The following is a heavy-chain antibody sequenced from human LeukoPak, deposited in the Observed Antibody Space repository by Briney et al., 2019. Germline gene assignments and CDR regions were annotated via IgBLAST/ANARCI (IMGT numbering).Heavy chain of an antibody. D-gene: IGHD3-16*01. Sequence: SETLSLTWAVYGGSFSGYYWSWVRQPPGKGLEWIGEINHSGSTNYNPSLKSRVTISVDTSKNQFSLKLSSVTAADTAVYYCARQRGVWGSYRSDIFDYWGQGTLVTVSS. V-gene: IGHV4-34*01. CDR3: ARQRGVWGSYRSDIFDY. CDR1: GGSFSGYY. CDR2: INHSGST. J-gene: IGHJ4*02.